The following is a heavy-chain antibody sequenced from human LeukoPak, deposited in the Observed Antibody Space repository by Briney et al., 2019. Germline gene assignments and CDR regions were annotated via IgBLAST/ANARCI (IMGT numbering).Heavy chain of an antibody. D-gene: IGHD6-19*01. J-gene: IGHJ6*02. CDR1: GFTFSDYY. Sequence: PGGSLRLSCAASGFTFSDYYMSWIRQAPGKGLEWVSYISSSGSTIYYADSVKGRFTISRDNAKNSLYLQMNSLRAEDTAVYYCARSTTSSGWYRDYYYGMDVWGQGTTVTVSS. CDR2: ISSSGSTI. CDR3: ARSTTSSGWYRDYYYGMDV. V-gene: IGHV3-11*01.